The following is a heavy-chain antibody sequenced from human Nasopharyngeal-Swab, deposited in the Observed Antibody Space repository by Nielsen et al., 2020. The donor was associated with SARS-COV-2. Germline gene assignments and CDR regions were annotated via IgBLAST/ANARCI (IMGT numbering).Heavy chain of an antibody. J-gene: IGHJ3*02. Sequence: SETLSLTCTVSGGSNSSYYWSWIRQPPGKGLEWIGYIYYSGSTNYNPSLKSRVTISVDTSKNQFSLKLSSVTAADTAVYYCARDPNSSGGVDAFDIWGQGTMVTVSS. CDR1: GGSNSSYY. CDR3: ARDPNSSGGVDAFDI. V-gene: IGHV4-59*13. D-gene: IGHD6-19*01. CDR2: IYYSGST.